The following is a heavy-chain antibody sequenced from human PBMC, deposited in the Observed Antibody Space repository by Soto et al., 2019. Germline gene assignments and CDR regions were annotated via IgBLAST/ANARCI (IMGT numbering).Heavy chain of an antibody. V-gene: IGHV3-30*18. CDR2: ISYDGSNK. J-gene: IGHJ4*02. Sequence: GGSLRLSCAASGFTFSSYGMHWVRQAPGKGLVWVAVISYDGSNKYYADSVKGRFTISRDNSKNTLYLQMNSLRAEDTAVYYCAKTSITIFGVVIQAPGPRAPIKVDDYWGQGTLVTVSS. CDR3: AKTSITIFGVVIQAPGPRAPIKVDDY. D-gene: IGHD3-3*01. CDR1: GFTFSSYG.